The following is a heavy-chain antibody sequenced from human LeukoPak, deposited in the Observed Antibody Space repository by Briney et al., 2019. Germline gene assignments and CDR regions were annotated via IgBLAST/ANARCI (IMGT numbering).Heavy chain of an antibody. J-gene: IGHJ4*02. CDR2: IKQDGSEK. CDR3: ARGGSDTAMAHDY. Sequence: GGSLRLSCAASGFTFSSHWMSWVRQAPGKGLEWVANIKQDGSEKYYVDSVKGRFTISRDNAKNTLYLQVNSLRAEDTAVYFCARGGSDTAMAHDYWGQGTLVTVSS. D-gene: IGHD5-18*01. V-gene: IGHV3-7*01. CDR1: GFTFSSHW.